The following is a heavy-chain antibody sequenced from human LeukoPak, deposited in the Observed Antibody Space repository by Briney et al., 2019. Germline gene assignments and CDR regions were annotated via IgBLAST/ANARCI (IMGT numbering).Heavy chain of an antibody. D-gene: IGHD4-23*01. CDR3: ARPTKRMTTVVIGAFDI. CDR1: GFTFTKYW. CDR2: IKQDGSDK. V-gene: IGHV3-7*01. J-gene: IGHJ3*02. Sequence: GGSLRLSCAASGFTFTKYWMTWVRQAPGKGLEWVGNIKQDGSDKNYMDSVKGRFTISRDNTKNSVYLQMSSLRAEDTAVYYCARPTKRMTTVVIGAFDIWGQGTMVTVSS.